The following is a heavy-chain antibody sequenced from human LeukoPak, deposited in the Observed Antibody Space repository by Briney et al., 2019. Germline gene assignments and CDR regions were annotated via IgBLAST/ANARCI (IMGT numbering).Heavy chain of an antibody. D-gene: IGHD4-17*01. CDR2: ITSSSRTI. J-gene: IGHJ4*02. Sequence: GGSLRLSCAASGCTFSSYSMNWVRQAPGKGLEWLSYITSSSRTIYYADSVKGRFTISRDNAKNSLFLQMNSLRAEDTAVYYCARDFYGDFGFDYWGQGALVTVSS. CDR3: ARDFYGDFGFDY. V-gene: IGHV3-48*04. CDR1: GCTFSSYS.